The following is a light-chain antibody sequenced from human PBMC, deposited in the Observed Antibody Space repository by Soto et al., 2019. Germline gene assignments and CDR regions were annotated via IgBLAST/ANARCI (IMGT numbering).Light chain of an antibody. J-gene: IGKJ4*01. V-gene: IGKV4-1*01. CDR2: WAS. CDR3: QQYYSTLLLT. Sequence: DIVMTQSPDSLAVSLGERATINCKSSQSVLYSSNNKNYLAWYQQKPGQPPKLLIYWASTRESGVPDRFSGSGSGTDFTLTIGSLQAEDVAVYYCQQYYSTLLLTFGGGTKVEIK. CDR1: QSVLYSSNNKNY.